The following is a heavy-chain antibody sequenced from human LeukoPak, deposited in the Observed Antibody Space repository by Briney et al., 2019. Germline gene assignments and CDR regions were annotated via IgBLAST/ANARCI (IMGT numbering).Heavy chain of an antibody. CDR1: GFTFGNYE. Sequence: GGSLRLSCAASGFTFGNYEMNWVRQAPGKGLEWVAFIRYDGSNKYYADSVKGRFTISRDNSKNTLYLQMNSLRAEDTAVYYCAKNYYMDVWGKGTTVTVSS. V-gene: IGHV3-30*02. CDR2: IRYDGSNK. J-gene: IGHJ6*03. CDR3: AKNYYMDV.